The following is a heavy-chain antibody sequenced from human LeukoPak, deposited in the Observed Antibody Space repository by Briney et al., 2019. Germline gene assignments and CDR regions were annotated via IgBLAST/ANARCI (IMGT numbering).Heavy chain of an antibody. CDR2: IYSGGST. J-gene: IGHJ3*02. CDR3: ASYDSSGYRLLWAFDI. D-gene: IGHD3-22*01. Sequence: PGRSLRLSCAASGFTFSSYGMHWVRQAPGKGLEWVSVIYSGGSTYYADSVKGRFTISRDNSKNTLYLQMNSLRAEDTAVYYCASYDSSGYRLLWAFDIWGQGTMVTVSS. CDR1: GFTFSSYG. V-gene: IGHV3-NL1*01.